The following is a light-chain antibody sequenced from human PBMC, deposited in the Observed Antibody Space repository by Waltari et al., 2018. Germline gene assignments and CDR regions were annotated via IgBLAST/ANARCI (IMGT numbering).Light chain of an antibody. CDR2: DVS. V-gene: IGLV2-14*03. CDR1: LSDLGAYNH. Sequence: QSALTQPASVSGSPGQSITLSCTGTLSDLGAYNHVPWYQQYPGQAPKLLIFDVSDRPPGVFDRFSGSKSGNTASLTISGLQAEDEADYYCSSFTTSSSWIFGGGTKLTVL. J-gene: IGLJ2*01. CDR3: SSFTTSSSWI.